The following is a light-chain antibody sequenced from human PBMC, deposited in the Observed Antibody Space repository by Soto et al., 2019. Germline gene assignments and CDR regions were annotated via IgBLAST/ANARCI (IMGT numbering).Light chain of an antibody. CDR2: EVS. V-gene: IGLV2-14*01. CDR3: SSYTSSSTSPYV. J-gene: IGLJ1*01. Sequence: QSALTQPASVSGSPGQSITISCTGTSSDVGGYDYVSWYQQHPGKAPKLMIYEVSNRPSGVFHRFSGSKSGNTASLTISGLQAEDEADYYCSSYTSSSTSPYVFGTGTKLTVL. CDR1: SSDVGGYDY.